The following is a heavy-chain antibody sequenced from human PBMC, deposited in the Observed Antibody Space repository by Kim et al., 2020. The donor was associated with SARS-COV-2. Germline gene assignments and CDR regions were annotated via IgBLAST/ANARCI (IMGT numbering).Heavy chain of an antibody. CDR2: TYSGGTTK. J-gene: IGHJ2*01. Sequence: GGSLRLSCAASGFTVSSYSMSWVRQAPGKGLEWVALTYSGGTTKYYGDAVKGLFTIFRDNSKSTLYLDMNSQRAEDTAVYYCAKVSAHATYGWGYIDLWGRGSLVHVSS. D-gene: IGHD3-10*01. V-gene: IGHV3-23*03. CDR3: AKVSAHATYGWGYIDL. CDR1: GFTVSSYS.